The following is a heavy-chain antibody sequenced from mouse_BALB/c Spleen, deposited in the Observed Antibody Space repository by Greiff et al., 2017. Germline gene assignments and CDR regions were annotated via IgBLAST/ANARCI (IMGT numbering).Heavy chain of an antibody. J-gene: IGHJ2*01. CDR2: ISSGGST. V-gene: IGHV5-6-5*01. D-gene: IGHD2-4*01. CDR1: GFTFSSYA. CDR3: ARVERITTPSYYFEY. Sequence: EVQRVESGGGLVKPGGSLKLSCAASGFTFSSYAMSWVRQTPEKRLEWVASISSGGSTYYPDSVKGRFTISRDNARNILYLQMSSLRSEDTAMYYCARVERITTPSYYFEYWGQGTTLTVSS.